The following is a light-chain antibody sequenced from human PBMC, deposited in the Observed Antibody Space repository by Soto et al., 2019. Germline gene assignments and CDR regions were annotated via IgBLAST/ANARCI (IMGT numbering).Light chain of an antibody. CDR3: QQYNSYSHT. CDR2: DAS. V-gene: IGKV1-5*01. J-gene: IGKJ2*01. Sequence: DIQMTQSPSTLSASVGDRVTITCRASQSISSWLAWYQQKPGKAPKLLIYDASSLESGVPSRFGGSGSGTEFNFTISSLQPDDFATYYCQQYNSYSHTFGQGTKLEIK. CDR1: QSISSW.